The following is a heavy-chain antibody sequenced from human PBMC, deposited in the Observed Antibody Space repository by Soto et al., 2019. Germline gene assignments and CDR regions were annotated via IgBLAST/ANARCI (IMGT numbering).Heavy chain of an antibody. Sequence: GGSLRLSCVASGFTFSSYSMNWVRQAPGKGLEWVSSISSSSSYIYYADSVKGRFTISRDNAKNSLYLQMNSLRAEDTAVYYCARDSGGYDSFDYWGQGTLVTVSS. CDR2: ISSSSSYI. CDR1: GFTFSSYS. D-gene: IGHD5-12*01. CDR3: ARDSGGYDSFDY. J-gene: IGHJ4*02. V-gene: IGHV3-21*01.